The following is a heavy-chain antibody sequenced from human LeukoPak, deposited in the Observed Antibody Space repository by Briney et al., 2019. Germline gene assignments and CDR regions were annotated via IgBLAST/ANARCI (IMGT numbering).Heavy chain of an antibody. CDR3: ARGQQVYDYVWGSYRSPYAFDI. CDR1: GGSISSYY. Sequence: ETLSLTCTVSGGSISSYYWSWIRQPPGKGLEWIGYIYYSGSTNYNPSLKSRVTISVDTSKNQFSLKLSSVTAADTAVYYCARGQQVYDYVWGSYRSPYAFDIWGQGTMVTVSS. CDR2: IYYSGST. D-gene: IGHD3-16*02. V-gene: IGHV4-59*01. J-gene: IGHJ3*02.